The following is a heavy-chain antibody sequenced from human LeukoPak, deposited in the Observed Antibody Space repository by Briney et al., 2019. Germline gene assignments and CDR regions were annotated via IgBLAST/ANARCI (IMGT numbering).Heavy chain of an antibody. CDR3: AKDQGHVLRYFDWFGNYYMDV. CDR1: GFTFSSYA. D-gene: IGHD3-9*01. CDR2: TSGSGGST. J-gene: IGHJ6*03. V-gene: IGHV3-23*01. Sequence: PGESLRLSCAASGFTFSSYAMSWVRQAPGKGLEWVSATSGSGGSTYYEDSVKGRFTISRDNSKNTLYLQMNSLRAEDTAVYYCAKDQGHVLRYFDWFGNYYMDVWGKGTTVTVSS.